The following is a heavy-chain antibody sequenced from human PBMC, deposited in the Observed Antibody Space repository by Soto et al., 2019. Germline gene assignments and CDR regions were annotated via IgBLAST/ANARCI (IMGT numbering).Heavy chain of an antibody. CDR3: TTDGVAAADIYYYGMDV. CDR2: IKQDGSEK. V-gene: IGHV3-7*01. J-gene: IGHJ6*02. D-gene: IGHD6-13*01. CDR1: GFTFSSYW. Sequence: GGSLRLSCAASGFTFSSYWMSWVRQAPGKGLEWVANIKQDGSEKYYVDSVKGRFTISRDNAKNSLYLQMNSLRAEDTAVYYCTTDGVAAADIYYYGMDVWGQGTTVTVSS.